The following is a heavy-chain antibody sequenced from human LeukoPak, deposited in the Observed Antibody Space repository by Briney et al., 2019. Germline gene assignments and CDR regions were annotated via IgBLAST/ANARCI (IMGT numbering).Heavy chain of an antibody. Sequence: GESLKISCKGSGYSFNNYWIGWGRQIPGKSVEWMGIIYPGDSDTKYSPSFQGQVTNSADKSINTAYLQWSSLKASDTAMYYCARRFFYCSSTSCPTIHDAFDIWGQGTMVTVSS. D-gene: IGHD2-2*01. V-gene: IGHV5-51*01. CDR3: ARRFFYCSSTSCPTIHDAFDI. J-gene: IGHJ3*02. CDR2: IYPGDSDT. CDR1: GYSFNNYW.